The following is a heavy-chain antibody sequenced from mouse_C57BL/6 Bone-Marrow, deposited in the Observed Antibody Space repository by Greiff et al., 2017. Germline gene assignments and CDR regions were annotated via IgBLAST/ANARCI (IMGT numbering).Heavy chain of an antibody. CDR1: LYTFTSYC. V-gene: IGHV1-5*01. D-gene: IGHD4-1*01. CDR3: TSNWDWYFDV. Sequence: LQQSDSVLASSGATVKMSCKTSLYTFTSYCMHCVKQSPGQGVEWIGAIYPGNSDTSYNQKYKGKAKLTAVTSASTAYMELSSLTNEDSAVYYCTSNWDWYFDVWGTGTTVTVSS. J-gene: IGHJ1*03. CDR2: IYPGNSDT.